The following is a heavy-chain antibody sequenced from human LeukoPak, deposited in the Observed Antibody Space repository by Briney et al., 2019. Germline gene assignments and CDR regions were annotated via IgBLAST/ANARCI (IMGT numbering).Heavy chain of an antibody. D-gene: IGHD3-3*01. CDR2: IYTSGST. V-gene: IGHV4-4*07. J-gene: IGHJ3*02. CDR1: GGSISSYY. Sequence: TSETLSLTCTVSGGSISSYYWSWIRQPAGKGLEWIGRIYTSGSTNYNPPLKSRVTISVDTSKNQFSLKLSSVTAADTAVYYCAREQNFWSGYGAFDIWGQGTMVTVSS. CDR3: AREQNFWSGYGAFDI.